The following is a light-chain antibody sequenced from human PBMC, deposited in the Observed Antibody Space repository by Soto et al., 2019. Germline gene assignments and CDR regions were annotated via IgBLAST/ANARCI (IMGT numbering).Light chain of an antibody. J-gene: IGLJ1*01. V-gene: IGLV2-14*01. Sequence: QSALTQPASVSGSPGQTITISCTGTNSDVGGYNYVSWYQQHPGKAPKLMIYEVSNRPSGVSNRFSGSKSGNTASLTISGLQADDVADYYCRADPNSSPTVCGTGPKVTV. CDR3: RADPNSSPTV. CDR1: NSDVGGYNY. CDR2: EVS.